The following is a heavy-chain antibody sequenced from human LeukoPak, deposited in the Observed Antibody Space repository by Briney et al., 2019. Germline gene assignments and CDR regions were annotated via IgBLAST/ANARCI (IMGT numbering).Heavy chain of an antibody. CDR1: GFTFDDYA. CDR2: LSWHSGSI. CDR3: AKDISPNPVGATFDY. D-gene: IGHD1-26*01. Sequence: PGGSLRLSCAASGFTFDDYAMHWVRQAPAKGLEWVSGLSWHSGSIGYADSVKGRFTISRDNAKNSLYLQMNSLRAEDTALYYCAKDISPNPVGATFDYWGQGTLVTVSS. J-gene: IGHJ4*02. V-gene: IGHV3-9*01.